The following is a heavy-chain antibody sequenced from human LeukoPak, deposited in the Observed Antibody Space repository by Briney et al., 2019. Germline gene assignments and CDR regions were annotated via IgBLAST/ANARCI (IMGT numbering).Heavy chain of an antibody. V-gene: IGHV3-48*03. CDR1: GFSFSSYE. J-gene: IGHJ4*02. Sequence: GGSLRLSRAASGFSFSSYEMNWVRQAPGKGLEWVSHISSSGRTIYYADSVKGRFTISRDNAKNSLYIQMNSLRAEDTAVYYCAREEGRWGGFDYWGQGTLVTVSS. D-gene: IGHD4-23*01. CDR3: AREEGRWGGFDY. CDR2: ISSSGRTI.